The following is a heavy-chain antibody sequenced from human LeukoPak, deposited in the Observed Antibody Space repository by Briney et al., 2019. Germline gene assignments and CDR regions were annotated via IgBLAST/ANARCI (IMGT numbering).Heavy chain of an antibody. D-gene: IGHD4-17*01. V-gene: IGHV4-59*03. CDR3: AKGETVTTSPFDH. Sequence: SETLSLTCAVSGVSMSNFHWNWFRQPPGKGLEWVGSIFYNEDANYNPSVKSRVTMPVDMSKRQLSLRLTYVTAADTAVYYCAKGETVTTSPFDHWGQGILVTVSS. CDR2: IFYNEDA. J-gene: IGHJ4*02. CDR1: GVSMSNFH.